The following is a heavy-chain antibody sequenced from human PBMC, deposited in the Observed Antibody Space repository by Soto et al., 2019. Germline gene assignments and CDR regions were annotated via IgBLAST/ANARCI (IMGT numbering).Heavy chain of an antibody. CDR2: ISYDGSNK. V-gene: IGHV3-30*18. J-gene: IGHJ6*03. D-gene: IGHD3-10*01. Sequence: QVQLVESGGGVVQPGRSLRLSCAASGFTFSSYGMHWVRQAPGMGLEWVALISYDGSNKYYADSVKGRFTISRDNSKNTLYLQMNSLRAEDTAVYYCAKDLWFGKNYYYYYYMDVWGKGTTVTVSS. CDR1: GFTFSSYG. CDR3: AKDLWFGKNYYYYYYMDV.